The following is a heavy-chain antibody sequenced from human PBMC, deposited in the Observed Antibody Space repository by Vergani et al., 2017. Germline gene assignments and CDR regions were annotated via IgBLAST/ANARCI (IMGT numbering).Heavy chain of an antibody. CDR2: ISGDGANI. CDR3: AKVPRYYYGSGISYNNWNNP. CDR1: GFAFSSFG. D-gene: IGHD3-10*01. J-gene: IGHJ5*02. Sequence: EVQLLESGGGLVQPGGSLRLSCAASGFAFSSFGMSWVRQAPGKGLEWVSGISGDGANIYYADSVKGRFTISRDNSKSKLFLQMRNLRADDTAVYYCAKVPRYYYGSGISYNNWNNPWDQGTLVTVSS. V-gene: IGHV3-23*01.